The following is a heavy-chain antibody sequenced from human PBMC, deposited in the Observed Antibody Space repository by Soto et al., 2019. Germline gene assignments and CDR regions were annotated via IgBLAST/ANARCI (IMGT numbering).Heavy chain of an antibody. J-gene: IGHJ6*03. D-gene: IGHD3-3*01. CDR3: ARQVGLDDSSSQDYYYYYMDV. CDR1: GGSISSYY. V-gene: IGHV4-59*08. CDR2: IYYSGST. Sequence: SETLSLTCTVSGGSISSYYWSWIRQPPGKGLEWIGYIYYSGSTNYNPSLKSRVTISVDTSKNQFSLKLSSVTAADTAVYYCARQVGLDDSSSQDYYYYYMDVWGKGTTVTVSS.